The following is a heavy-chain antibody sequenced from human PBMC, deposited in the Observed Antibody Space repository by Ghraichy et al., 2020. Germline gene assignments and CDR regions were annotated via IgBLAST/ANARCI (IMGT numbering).Heavy chain of an antibody. V-gene: IGHV4-59*01. J-gene: IGHJ3*02. CDR3: ASPRFDCSGGSCNDAFDI. D-gene: IGHD2-15*01. CDR1: GGSISSYY. Sequence: SETLSLTCTVSGGSISSYYWSWIRQPPGKGLEWIGYIYYSGSTNYNPSLKSRVTISVDTSKNQFSLKLSSVTAADTAVYYCASPRFDCSGGSCNDAFDIWGQGTMVTVSS. CDR2: IYYSGST.